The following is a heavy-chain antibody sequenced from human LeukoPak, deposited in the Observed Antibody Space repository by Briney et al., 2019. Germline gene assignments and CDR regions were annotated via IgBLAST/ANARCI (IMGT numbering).Heavy chain of an antibody. J-gene: IGHJ4*02. CDR1: GFTFSSYS. CDR3: ARAYNWNDPSPFDY. Sequence: GGSLRLSCAASGFTFSSYSMNWVRQAPGKGLEWVSSISSSSSYIYYADSVKGRFTISRDNAKNSLYLQMNGLRAEDTAVYYCARAYNWNDPSPFDYWGQGTLVTVSS. V-gene: IGHV3-21*01. D-gene: IGHD1-1*01. CDR2: ISSSSSYI.